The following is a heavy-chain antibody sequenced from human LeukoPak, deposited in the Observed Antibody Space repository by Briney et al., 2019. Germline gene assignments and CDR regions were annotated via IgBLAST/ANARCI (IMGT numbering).Heavy chain of an antibody. V-gene: IGHV3-23*01. CDR1: GFTFSSYA. D-gene: IGHD3-22*01. J-gene: IGHJ4*02. CDR3: TTDSSGYDY. Sequence: PGGSLRLSCAASGFTFSSYAMSWVRQAPGKGLEWVSAISGSGGSTYYADSVKGRFTISRDNSKNTLYLQMNSLKTEDTAVYYCTTDSSGYDYWGQGTLVTVSS. CDR2: ISGSGGST.